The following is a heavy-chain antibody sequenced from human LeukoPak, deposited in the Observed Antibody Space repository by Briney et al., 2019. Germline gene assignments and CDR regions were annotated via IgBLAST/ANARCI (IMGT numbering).Heavy chain of an antibody. D-gene: IGHD5-18*01. J-gene: IGHJ4*02. V-gene: IGHV5-51*01. CDR3: ARQLWDLKSPYYFDY. CDR2: IYPGDSDT. CDR1: GYSFTTYW. Sequence: GESLKISCKGSGYSFTTYWIGWVRQMPGKGLEYMGIIYPGDSDTRYSPSFQGQVTISADKSISTAYLQWSSLKASDTAMYYCARQLWDLKSPYYFDYWGQGTLVTVSS.